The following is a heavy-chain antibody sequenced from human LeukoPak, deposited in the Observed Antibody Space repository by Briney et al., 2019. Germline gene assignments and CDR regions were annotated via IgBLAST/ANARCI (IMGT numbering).Heavy chain of an antibody. CDR2: INPNSGGT. Sequence: GASVKVSCKASEYTFTDFYIHWVRQAPGQGLEWMGWINPNSGGTNYAQKFQGRVTMTRDTSISTAYMELSRLRSDDTAVYYCARGLQRKYQLLYGYWGQGTLVTVSS. V-gene: IGHV1-2*02. D-gene: IGHD2-2*02. J-gene: IGHJ4*02. CDR1: EYTFTDFY. CDR3: ARGLQRKYQLLYGY.